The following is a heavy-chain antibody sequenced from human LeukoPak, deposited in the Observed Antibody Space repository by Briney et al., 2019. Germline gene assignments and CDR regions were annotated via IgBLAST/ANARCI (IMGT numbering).Heavy chain of an antibody. Sequence: SGGSLSLSCAASGFTFGSFAMSWVRQAPGKGLEWVSVIYSGGTTSYADSVKGRFTISRDNSKNTLSLQMNSLRAEDTAVYYCARDRRGYGGNFDYWGQGTLVTVSS. CDR2: IYSGGTT. CDR3: ARDRRGYGGNFDY. CDR1: GFTFGSFA. D-gene: IGHD4-23*01. J-gene: IGHJ4*02. V-gene: IGHV3-66*01.